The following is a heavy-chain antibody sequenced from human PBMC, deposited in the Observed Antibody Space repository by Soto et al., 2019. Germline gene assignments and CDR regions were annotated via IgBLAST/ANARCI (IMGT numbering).Heavy chain of an antibody. CDR2: INHSGST. CDR3: ARDDGQWLVSLDY. J-gene: IGHJ4*02. Sequence: QVQLQQWGAGLLKSSETLSLTCAVYGGSFSGYYWSWIRQPPGKGLEWIGEINHSGSTNYNPSLKSRVTISVDTSKNQFSLKLSSVTAADTAVYYCARDDGQWLVSLDYWGQGTLVTVSS. D-gene: IGHD6-19*01. CDR1: GGSFSGYY. V-gene: IGHV4-34*01.